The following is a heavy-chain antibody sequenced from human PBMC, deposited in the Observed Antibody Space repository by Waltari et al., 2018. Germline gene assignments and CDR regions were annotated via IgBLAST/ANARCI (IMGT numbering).Heavy chain of an antibody. CDR2: INHSGST. D-gene: IGHD2-21*02. J-gene: IGHJ3*02. CDR1: GGSFSGYY. CDR3: ASWSCCGDFYTAHHAFDI. V-gene: IGHV4-34*01. Sequence: QVQLQQWGAGLLKPSETLSLTCAVYGGSFSGYYWSWIRQPPGKGLEWIGEINHSGSTNYNPSLKSRVTISVDTSKNQFSLKLSSVTAADTAVYYCASWSCCGDFYTAHHAFDIWGQGTMVTVSS.